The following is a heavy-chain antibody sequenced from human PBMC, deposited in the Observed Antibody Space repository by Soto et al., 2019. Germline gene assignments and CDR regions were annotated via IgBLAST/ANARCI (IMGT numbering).Heavy chain of an antibody. V-gene: IGHV4-34*01. D-gene: IGHD2-15*01. CDR3: ARAVPLYCSGYSCYSGRDY. CDR1: GGSFSGYY. CDR2: INHSGST. J-gene: IGHJ6*02. Sequence: SETLSLTCAVYGGSFSGYYWSWIRQPPGKGLEWIGEINHSGSTNYNPSLKSRVNISVGTSKNQFSLKLSSVTAADTAVYYCARAVPLYCSGYSCYSGRDYWGQGTTVTVSS.